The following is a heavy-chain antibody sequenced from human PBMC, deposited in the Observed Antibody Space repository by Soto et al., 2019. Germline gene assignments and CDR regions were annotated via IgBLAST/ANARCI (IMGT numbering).Heavy chain of an antibody. CDR3: ARDTNFALPCHYHGMDV. J-gene: IGHJ6*02. D-gene: IGHD1-1*01. V-gene: IGHV1-46*01. CDR2: INPDTGSA. Sequence: QVQLVQSGAEVKKPGASVKVSCKASGYTFTRYYIHWVRQAPGHGLEWLGIINPDTGSASYAQNLQGRVAVTRDPSTNPAYMELSSLGSDDTDVYYCARDTNFALPCHYHGMDVWGQGTTVTVSS. CDR1: GYTFTRYY.